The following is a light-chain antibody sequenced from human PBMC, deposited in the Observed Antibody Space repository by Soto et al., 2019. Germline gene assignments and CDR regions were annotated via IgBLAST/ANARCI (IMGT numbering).Light chain of an antibody. Sequence: IQLTQSPSSLSASVGERVTVTCRASQGISSYLAWYQQQPGKAPKLLIYAASTLQRGVSSRFSGSGSGTDFTLTISSLQPEDFATYYCQQLNSYPPTFGQGTKLEIK. V-gene: IGKV1-9*01. CDR2: AAS. CDR3: QQLNSYPPT. J-gene: IGKJ2*01. CDR1: QGISSY.